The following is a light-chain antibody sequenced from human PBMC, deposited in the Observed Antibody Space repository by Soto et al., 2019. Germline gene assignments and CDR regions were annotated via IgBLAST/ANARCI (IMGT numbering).Light chain of an antibody. CDR3: QQRSNWPSWT. CDR2: DAS. V-gene: IGKV3-11*01. Sequence: EIVLTQSPATLSLSPGGRATLSCRASQSVSSYLAWYQQKPGQAPRLLIYDASNRATGIPARFSGSGSGTDFTLTISSLEPEDFAVYYCQQRSNWPSWTFGQGTKVDIK. J-gene: IGKJ1*01. CDR1: QSVSSY.